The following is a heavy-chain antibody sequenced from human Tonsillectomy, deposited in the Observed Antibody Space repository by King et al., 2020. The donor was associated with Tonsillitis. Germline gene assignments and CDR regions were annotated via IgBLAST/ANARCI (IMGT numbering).Heavy chain of an antibody. CDR2: ISWNSGNI. Sequence: VQLVESGGGLVQPGRSLRLSCAASRFTFDDYAMHWVRQAPGKGLEWVSGISWNSGNIDYADSVKGRFTISRDNAKNSLYLQMNSLRAEDTALYYCAKDIAPPFYGMDVWGQGTTVTVSS. J-gene: IGHJ6*02. D-gene: IGHD1-14*01. V-gene: IGHV3-9*01. CDR3: AKDIAPPFYGMDV. CDR1: RFTFDDYA.